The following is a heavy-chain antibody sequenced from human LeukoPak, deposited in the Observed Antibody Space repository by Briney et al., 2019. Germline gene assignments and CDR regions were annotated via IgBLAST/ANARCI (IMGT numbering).Heavy chain of an antibody. CDR1: GYTFTSYG. CDR3: ARVRGYSSGWHHDAFDI. CDR2: IIPIFGTA. V-gene: IGHV1-69*06. J-gene: IGHJ3*02. D-gene: IGHD6-19*01. Sequence: ASVKVSCKASGYTFTSYGISWVRQAPGQGLEWMGGIIPIFGTANYAQKFQGRVTITADKSTSTAYMELSSLRSEDTAVYYCARVRGYSSGWHHDAFDIWGQGTMVTVSS.